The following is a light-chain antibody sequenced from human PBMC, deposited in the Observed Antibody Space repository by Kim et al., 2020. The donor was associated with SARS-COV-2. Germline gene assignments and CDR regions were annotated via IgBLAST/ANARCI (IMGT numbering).Light chain of an antibody. CDR1: SLRSYY. Sequence: SSELTQDPAVSVALGQTVRIACRGDSLRSYYATWYQQKPGQAPVLVIYGKNNRPSGIPDRFSGSSSGNTASLTITGVQAEDEADYYCKSRGTSGNVVFGGGTKLTVL. CDR3: KSRGTSGNVV. V-gene: IGLV3-19*01. J-gene: IGLJ2*01. CDR2: GKN.